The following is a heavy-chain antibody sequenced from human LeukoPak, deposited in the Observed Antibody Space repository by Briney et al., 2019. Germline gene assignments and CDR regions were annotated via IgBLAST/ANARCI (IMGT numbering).Heavy chain of an antibody. J-gene: IGHJ4*02. CDR2: ISAYNGNT. V-gene: IGHV1-18*01. Sequence: VASVKVSCKASGYTFTSYGISWVRQAPGQGLEWMGWISAYNGNTNYAQKLQGRVTMTTDTSTSTAYMELRSLRSDDTAVYYCARARYYDSSGYKTSFDFDYWGQGTLVTVSS. CDR1: GYTFTSYG. CDR3: ARARYYDSSGYKTSFDFDY. D-gene: IGHD3-22*01.